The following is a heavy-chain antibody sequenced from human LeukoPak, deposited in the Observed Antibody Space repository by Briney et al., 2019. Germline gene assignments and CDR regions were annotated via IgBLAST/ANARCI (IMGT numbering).Heavy chain of an antibody. CDR2: INHSGTT. CDR3: ARGPTIDYDILTGYYYFDY. CDR1: RGSFSGYY. D-gene: IGHD3-9*01. Sequence: SETLSLTCAVSRGSFSGYYWTWIRQSPGKGLEWIGEINHSGTTNYNPSLKSRVTISIDTSKNQFSLKLTSVTAADTAVYYCARGPTIDYDILTGYYYFDYWGQGTLVSVSS. J-gene: IGHJ4*02. V-gene: IGHV4-34*01.